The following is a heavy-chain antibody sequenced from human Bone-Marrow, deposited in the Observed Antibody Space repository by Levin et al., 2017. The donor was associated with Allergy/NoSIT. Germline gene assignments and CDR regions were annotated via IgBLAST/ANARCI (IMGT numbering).Heavy chain of an antibody. Sequence: SETLSLTCTVSGGSTTSGDSYWSWIRQPPGKGLEWIGYIYRNGNTFYNPSLESRLSLSIDASENQFSLKLTSVTATDTAVYYCVRGINRQLWLGSYFFDIWGQGTLVTVSS. D-gene: IGHD3-22*01. V-gene: IGHV4-30-4*01. J-gene: IGHJ4*02. CDR1: GGSTTSGDSY. CDR3: VRGINRQLWLGSYFFDI. CDR2: IYRNGNT.